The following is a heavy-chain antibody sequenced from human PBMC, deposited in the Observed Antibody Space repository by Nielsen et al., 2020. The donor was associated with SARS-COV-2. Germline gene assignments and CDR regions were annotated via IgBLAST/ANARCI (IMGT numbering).Heavy chain of an antibody. CDR2: ISGNGENI. Sequence: GGSLRLSCTASGFTFSYYEMNWVRQAPGQSLEWVSYISGNGENIDYADSVKGRFTISRDISQNTLYLQMNSLRAEDTAVYYCAKRSGYGSGSILYWGQGTLVTVSS. CDR3: AKRSGYGSGSILY. J-gene: IGHJ4*02. V-gene: IGHV3-23*01. D-gene: IGHD3-10*01. CDR1: GFTFSYYE.